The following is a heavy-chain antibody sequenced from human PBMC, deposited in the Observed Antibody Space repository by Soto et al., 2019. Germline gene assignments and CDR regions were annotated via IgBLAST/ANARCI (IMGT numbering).Heavy chain of an antibody. J-gene: IGHJ6*02. Sequence: QLQLQESGPGLVKPSETLSLTCTVSGGSISSSSYYWGWIRQPPGKGLEWIGSIYYSGSTYYNPSLKRRVTISVDTSKNQFSLKLSSVTAADTAVYYCARHRNYYYGMDVWGQGTTVTVSS. V-gene: IGHV4-39*01. CDR3: ARHRNYYYGMDV. CDR1: GGSISSSSYY. CDR2: IYYSGST.